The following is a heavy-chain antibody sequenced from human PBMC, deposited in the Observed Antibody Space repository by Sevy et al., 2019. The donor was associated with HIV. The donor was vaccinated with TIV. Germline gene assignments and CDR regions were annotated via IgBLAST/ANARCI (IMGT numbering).Heavy chain of an antibody. V-gene: IGHV3-23*01. J-gene: IGHJ4*02. Sequence: GGSLRLSCAASGFTFSTYAMSWVRQAPGKGLEWVSAISGSGGSTYYADSVKGRLTISRDNSKDTRYLQMNSLRAEDTALYYCAKGRSSSYFFDYWGQGTLVTVSS. D-gene: IGHD6-6*01. CDR2: ISGSGGST. CDR1: GFTFSTYA. CDR3: AKGRSSSYFFDY.